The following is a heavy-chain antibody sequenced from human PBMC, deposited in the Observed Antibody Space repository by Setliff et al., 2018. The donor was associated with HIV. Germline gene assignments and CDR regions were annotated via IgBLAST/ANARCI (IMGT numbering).Heavy chain of an antibody. CDR1: GYTFTSYA. CDR3: ARAVGGSNYFDYSGYQDF. J-gene: IGHJ4*02. CDR2: ISAYIGDT. Sequence: ASVKVSCKASGYTFTSYAIHWVRQAPGQGLEWMGWISAYIGDTKYAQRFQGRVTMTTDPSTPTAYMELRSLKSEDTAVYYCARAVGGSNYFDYSGYQDFWGQGTRVTVSS. V-gene: IGHV1-18*01. D-gene: IGHD3-22*01.